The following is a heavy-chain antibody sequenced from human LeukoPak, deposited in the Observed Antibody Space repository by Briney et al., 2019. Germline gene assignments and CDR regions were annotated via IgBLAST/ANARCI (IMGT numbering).Heavy chain of an antibody. V-gene: IGHV3-30*04. Sequence: GGSLRLSCAASGYTFRIYAMHWVRQAPGKGLEWVAVISYDGSNKYYADSVKGRFTISRDNSKNTLYLQMNSLRAEDTAVYYCARPARPYYYYYYMDVWGKGTTVTVSS. D-gene: IGHD6-6*01. CDR2: ISYDGSNK. CDR1: GYTFRIYA. J-gene: IGHJ6*03. CDR3: ARPARPYYYYYYMDV.